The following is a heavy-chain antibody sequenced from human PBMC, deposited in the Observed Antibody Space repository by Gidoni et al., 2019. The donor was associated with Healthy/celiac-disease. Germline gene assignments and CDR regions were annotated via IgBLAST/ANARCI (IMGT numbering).Heavy chain of an antibody. J-gene: IGHJ4*02. CDR1: GFTFSSYG. V-gene: IGHV3-30*18. CDR3: AKDRGYSSSWYPDY. D-gene: IGHD6-13*01. CDR2: ISYDGSNK. Sequence: QVQLVESGGGVVQPGRSLRLSCAASGFTFSSYGMHWVRQAPGKGLGWVAVISYDGSNKYYADSVKGRFTISRDNSKNTLYLQMNSLRAEDTAVYYCAKDRGYSSSWYPDYWGQGTLVTVSS.